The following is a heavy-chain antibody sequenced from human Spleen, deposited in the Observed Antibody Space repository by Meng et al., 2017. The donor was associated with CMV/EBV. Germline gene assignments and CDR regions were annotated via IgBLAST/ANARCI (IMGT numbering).Heavy chain of an antibody. CDR1: GFTFSSYS. CDR2: ISSSGSTI. CDR3: AREWGYQILIDAFDI. Sequence: GESLKISCAASGFTFSSYSMNWVRQAPGKGLEWVSYISSSGSTIYYADSVKGRFTISRDNSNNLVYLHMSSLRADDTAIYYCAREWGYQILIDAFDIWGQGTMVTVSS. D-gene: IGHD2-2*01. V-gene: IGHV3-48*04. J-gene: IGHJ3*02.